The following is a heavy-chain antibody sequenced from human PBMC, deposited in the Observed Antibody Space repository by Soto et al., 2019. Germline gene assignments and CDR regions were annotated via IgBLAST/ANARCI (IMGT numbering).Heavy chain of an antibody. V-gene: IGHV1-69*13. CDR2: ITPLFGTA. J-gene: IGHJ4*02. CDR3: ARNYGHDCGGGNCYFYF. CDR1: GGTFSRYA. D-gene: IGHD2-15*01. Sequence: SVKVSCKASGGTFSRYAINWVRQAPGHGLEWMGGITPLFGTAGYAQKFQGRVTITADESASTAHMELRSLRSEDTAVYYCARNYGHDCGGGNCYFYFWGQGTLVTVSS.